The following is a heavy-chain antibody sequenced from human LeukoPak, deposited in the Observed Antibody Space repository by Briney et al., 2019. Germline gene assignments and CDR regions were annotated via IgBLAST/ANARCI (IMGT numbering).Heavy chain of an antibody. CDR3: AREGCSGGSCYHNWFDP. J-gene: IGHJ5*02. D-gene: IGHD2-15*01. Sequence: GGSLRLSCAASGFTFSSYWMSWVRQGPGKGLEGVANINQDGSEKYYVDSVKGRFTISRDNAKNSLYLQMNSLRAEDTAVYYCAREGCSGGSCYHNWFDPWGQGTLVTVSS. CDR2: INQDGSEK. CDR1: GFTFSSYW. V-gene: IGHV3-7*01.